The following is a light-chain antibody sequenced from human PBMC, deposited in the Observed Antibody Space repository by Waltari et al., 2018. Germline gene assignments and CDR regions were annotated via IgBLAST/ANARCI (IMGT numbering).Light chain of an antibody. CDR2: GAS. J-gene: IGKJ1*01. Sequence: EIVLTQSPGTLSLSPGERATLSCRASQSVSSSYLAWYQQKPGQAPRRLIYGASSRATGIPDRFSGGGYGTDFTLTISSLEPEDFAVYYCQQYGSSPRSFGQGTKVEIK. CDR3: QQYGSSPRS. V-gene: IGKV3-20*01. CDR1: QSVSSSY.